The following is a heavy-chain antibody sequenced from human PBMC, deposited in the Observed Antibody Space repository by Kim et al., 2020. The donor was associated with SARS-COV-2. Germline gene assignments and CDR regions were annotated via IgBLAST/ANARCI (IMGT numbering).Heavy chain of an antibody. V-gene: IGHV3-48*03. CDR3: VRVSTAPAAYFYMDV. Sequence: GGSLRLSCAASGFIFSRYEMNWVRQAPGKGLEWISYISHSGGDIFYADSVKGRFTISRDNAESSLSLQMSSLRAEDTAIYYCVRVSTAPAAYFYMDVWGKGNTVIVS. CDR2: ISHSGGDI. J-gene: IGHJ6*03. CDR1: GFIFSRYE. D-gene: IGHD2-2*01.